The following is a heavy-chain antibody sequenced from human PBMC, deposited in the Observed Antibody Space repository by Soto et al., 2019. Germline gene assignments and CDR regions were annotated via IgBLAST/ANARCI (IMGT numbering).Heavy chain of an antibody. CDR2: ISSSSSTI. CDR3: ARDSTPYRSSGVTGIDY. V-gene: IGHV3-48*01. J-gene: IGHJ4*02. D-gene: IGHD3-10*01. CDR1: GFTFSSYS. Sequence: GGSLRLSCAASGFTFSSYSMNWVRQAPGKGLEWVSYISSSSSTIYYADSVKGRFTISRDNAKNSLYLQMNSLRAEDTAVYYCARDSTPYRSSGVTGIDYWGQGTVVTVSS.